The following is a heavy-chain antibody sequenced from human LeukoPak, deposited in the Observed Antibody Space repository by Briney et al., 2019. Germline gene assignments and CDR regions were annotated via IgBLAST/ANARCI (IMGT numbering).Heavy chain of an antibody. CDR1: GFTFSSYW. CDR3: ARSGVGYCTNGVCFVDY. Sequence: PGGSLRLSCAASGFTFSSYWMSWVRQAPGKGLEWVANIKQDGSEKYYVDSVKGRFTISRDNAKNSLYLQMNSLRAEDTALYCARSGVGYCTNGVCFVDYWGQGTLVTVSS. D-gene: IGHD2-8*01. V-gene: IGHV3-7*03. J-gene: IGHJ4*02. CDR2: IKQDGSEK.